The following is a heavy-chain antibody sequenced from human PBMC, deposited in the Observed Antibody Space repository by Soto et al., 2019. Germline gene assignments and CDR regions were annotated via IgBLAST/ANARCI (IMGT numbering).Heavy chain of an antibody. Sequence: SETLSLTCTVSGGSISSYYWSWIRQPPGKGLEWIGYIYYSGSTNYNPSLKSRVTISVDTSKNQFSLKLSSVTAADTAVYYCARENLYYYYGMDVWGQGTTVTVSS. CDR2: IYYSGST. V-gene: IGHV4-59*01. CDR1: GGSISSYY. J-gene: IGHJ6*02. CDR3: ARENLYYYYGMDV.